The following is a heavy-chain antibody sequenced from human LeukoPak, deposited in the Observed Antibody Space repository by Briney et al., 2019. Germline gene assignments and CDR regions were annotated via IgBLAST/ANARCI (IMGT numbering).Heavy chain of an antibody. CDR3: AKGYYFWSGFDY. J-gene: IGHJ4*02. Sequence: GGSLRLSCAASGFTFDDYAMHWVRQTPGKGLEWVSLISWDGGSTYYADSVKGRFTISRDNSKNSLYLQMNSLRAEDTALYYCAKGYYFWSGFDYWGQGTLVTVSS. V-gene: IGHV3-43D*03. CDR1: GFTFDDYA. D-gene: IGHD3-3*01. CDR2: ISWDGGST.